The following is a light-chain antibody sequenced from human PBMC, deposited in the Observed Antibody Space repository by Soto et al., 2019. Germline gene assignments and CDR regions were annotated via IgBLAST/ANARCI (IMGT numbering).Light chain of an antibody. CDR2: GTS. J-gene: IGKJ4*02. CDR3: QQYDSSHLT. CDR1: QSVTSSY. V-gene: IGKV3-20*01. Sequence: ENVLTQSPGTLSLSPGERATLSCMASQSVTSSYLAWYQQKPGQAPSLLIYGTSSRATGIPDRFSGSGSGTDFTLTISRLEPEDFAVYYCQQYDSSHLTFGGGTKVEIK.